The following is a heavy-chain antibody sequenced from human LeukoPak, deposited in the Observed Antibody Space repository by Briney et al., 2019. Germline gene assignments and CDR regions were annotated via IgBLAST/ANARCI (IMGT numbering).Heavy chain of an antibody. CDR1: GFTFRTYA. J-gene: IGHJ4*02. CDR3: ASYCTNGVLDY. CDR2: ISGSGGST. Sequence: PGGSLRLSCAASGFTFRTYAMNWVRQAPGKGLEWVSAISGSGGSTYYADSVKGRFTISRDNSKNTLYLQMNSLRAEDTAVYYCASYCTNGVLDYWGQGTLVTVSS. D-gene: IGHD2-8*01. V-gene: IGHV3-23*01.